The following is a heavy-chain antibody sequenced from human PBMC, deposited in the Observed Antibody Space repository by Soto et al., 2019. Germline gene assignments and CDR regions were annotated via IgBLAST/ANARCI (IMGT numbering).Heavy chain of an antibody. Sequence: PSETLSLTCAVSGGSISSYYWNWIRQPPGKGLEWIGYIYYRGNTNYNPSLKSRVTISVDTSKNQFSLKLSSVTVADTAVYYCARQPGYYDILTGYSTYYFDYWGQGTPVTVSS. CDR3: ARQPGYYDILTGYSTYYFDY. J-gene: IGHJ4*02. CDR2: IYYRGNT. V-gene: IGHV4-59*08. D-gene: IGHD3-9*01. CDR1: GGSISSYY.